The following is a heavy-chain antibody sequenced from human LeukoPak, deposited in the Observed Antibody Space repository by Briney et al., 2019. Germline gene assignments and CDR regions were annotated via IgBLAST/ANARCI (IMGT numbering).Heavy chain of an antibody. D-gene: IGHD5-12*01. CDR1: GDSVSSDSYY. Sequence: SETLSLTCTVSGDSVSSDSYYWSWIRQPPGKGLEWIGYIYYSVTTNYSPSLKSRVTISIDTSKNQFSLRLSSVTAADTAVYYCARGPLGSGYTYFDYWGQGTLVTVSS. CDR2: IYYSVTT. J-gene: IGHJ4*02. CDR3: ARGPLGSGYTYFDY. V-gene: IGHV4-61*01.